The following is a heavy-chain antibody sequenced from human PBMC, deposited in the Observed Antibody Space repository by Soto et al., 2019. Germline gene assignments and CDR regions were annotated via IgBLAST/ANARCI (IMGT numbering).Heavy chain of an antibody. Sequence: ASVKVSCKASGYTFTGYYMHWVRQAPGQGLEWMGWINPNSGGTNYAQKFQGRVTMTRDTSISTAYMELSRLRSDDTAVYYCARFVVVVPAAGGYYYYYGMDVWGQGTTVTVSS. CDR2: INPNSGGT. V-gene: IGHV1-2*02. CDR3: ARFVVVVPAAGGYYYYYGMDV. CDR1: GYTFTGYY. J-gene: IGHJ6*02. D-gene: IGHD2-2*01.